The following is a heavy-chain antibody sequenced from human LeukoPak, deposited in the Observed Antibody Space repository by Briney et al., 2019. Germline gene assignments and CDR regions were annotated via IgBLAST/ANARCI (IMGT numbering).Heavy chain of an antibody. V-gene: IGHV4-39*07. D-gene: IGHD6-13*01. Sequence: SETLSLTCTVSGGSISSSSYYWGWIRQPPGKGLEWIGSIYYSGSTYYNPSLKSRVTISVDTSKNQFSLKLSSVTAADTAVYYCALRSSSWYRDAFDIWGQGTMVTVSS. J-gene: IGHJ3*02. CDR2: IYYSGST. CDR3: ALRSSSWYRDAFDI. CDR1: GGSISSSSYY.